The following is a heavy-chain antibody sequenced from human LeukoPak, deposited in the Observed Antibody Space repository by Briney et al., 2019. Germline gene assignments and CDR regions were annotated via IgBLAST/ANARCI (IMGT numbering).Heavy chain of an antibody. Sequence: ASVKVSCKASDYTFTSYGISWVRQAPGQGLEWMGWISAYNGNTNYAQKLQGRVTMTTDTSTSTAYMELRSLRSDDTAVYYCARPVSSGWRNWFDPWGQGTLVTVSS. CDR3: ARPVSSGWRNWFDP. V-gene: IGHV1-18*01. J-gene: IGHJ5*02. D-gene: IGHD6-19*01. CDR1: DYTFTSYG. CDR2: ISAYNGNT.